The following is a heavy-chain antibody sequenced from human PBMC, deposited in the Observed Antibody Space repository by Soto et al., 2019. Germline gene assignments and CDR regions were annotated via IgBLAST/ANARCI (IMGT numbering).Heavy chain of an antibody. CDR2: ISYDGSNK. Sequence: QVQLVESGGGVVQPGRSLRLSCAASGFTFSSYAMHWVRQAPGKGLEWVAVISYDGSNKYYADSVKGRFTISRDNSKNTLYLQMNSLRAEDTAVYYCARDQWAAAGTGAPGGGWSLPDDYWGQGTLVTVSS. CDR3: ARDQWAAAGTGAPGGGWSLPDDY. V-gene: IGHV3-30-3*01. J-gene: IGHJ4*02. D-gene: IGHD6-13*01. CDR1: GFTFSSYA.